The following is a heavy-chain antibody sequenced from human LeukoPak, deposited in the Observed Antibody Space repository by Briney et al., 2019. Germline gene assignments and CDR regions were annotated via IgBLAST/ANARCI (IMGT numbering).Heavy chain of an antibody. CDR2: IYPGDSDT. V-gene: IGHV5-51*03. CDR3: ARFDCSSTSCYKSYNYGMDV. D-gene: IGHD2-2*02. J-gene: IGHJ6*02. Sequence: GESLTISCKGSGYSFSSYWIGWVRQMPGKGLEWMGIIYPGDSDTTYSPSFQGQVTISADKSISTAYLQWSSLKASDTAMYYCARFDCSSTSCYKSYNYGMDVWGQGTTVTVSS. CDR1: GYSFSSYW.